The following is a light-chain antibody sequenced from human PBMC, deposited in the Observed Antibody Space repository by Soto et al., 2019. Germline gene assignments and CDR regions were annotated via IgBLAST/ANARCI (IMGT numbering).Light chain of an antibody. CDR2: DAS. V-gene: IGKV3-11*01. CDR1: QSVSSY. CDR3: QQRSNWPT. J-gene: IGKJ1*01. Sequence: EIVLTQSPATLSLSPGARGPLSCRASQSVSSYLAWYQQKPGQAPRLLIYDASNRATGIPARFSGSGSGTDFTLTISSLEPEDFAVYYCQQRSNWPTFGQGTKVDIK.